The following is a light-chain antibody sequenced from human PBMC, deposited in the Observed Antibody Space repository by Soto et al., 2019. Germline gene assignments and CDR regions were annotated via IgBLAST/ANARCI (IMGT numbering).Light chain of an antibody. V-gene: IGKV3-20*01. CDR1: QSVSSGY. J-gene: IGKJ3*01. Sequence: EIVLTQSPGTLSLSPGERATLSCRASQSVSSGYLAWYQQKPGQAPRLLIYGASSRATGIPDRFSGSGSGTDFTLTISSLEPEDFAVYYCQQYGSSPLFGPGTKVDIK. CDR3: QQYGSSPL. CDR2: GAS.